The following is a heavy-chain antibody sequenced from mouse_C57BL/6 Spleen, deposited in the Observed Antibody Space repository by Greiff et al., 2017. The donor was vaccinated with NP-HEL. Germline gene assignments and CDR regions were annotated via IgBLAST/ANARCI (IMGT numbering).Heavy chain of an antibody. V-gene: IGHV1-78*01. CDR1: GYTFTDHT. Sequence: QVRLKESDAELVKPGASVKISCKVSGYTFTDHTIHWMKQRPEQGLEWIGYIYPRDGSTKYNEKFKGKATLTADKSSSTAYMQLNSPTSEDSAVYFCARDPYYYGSSYGYFDVWGTGTTVTVSS. D-gene: IGHD1-1*01. CDR2: IYPRDGST. J-gene: IGHJ1*03. CDR3: ARDPYYYGSSYGYFDV.